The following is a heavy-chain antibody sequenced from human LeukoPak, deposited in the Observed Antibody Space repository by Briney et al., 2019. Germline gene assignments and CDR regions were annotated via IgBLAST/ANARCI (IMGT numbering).Heavy chain of an antibody. CDR3: ARQKTPSYSGSGTYCFDY. J-gene: IGHJ4*02. Sequence: PSETLSPTCAVYGGSFSGYYWTWIRQPPGKGLEWIGEINQSGSTNYNPSLKSRVTISVDTSKNQFSLKLSSVTAADTAVYYCARQKTPSYSGSGTYCFDYWGQGTLVTVSS. D-gene: IGHD3-10*01. CDR2: INQSGST. V-gene: IGHV4-34*01. CDR1: GGSFSGYY.